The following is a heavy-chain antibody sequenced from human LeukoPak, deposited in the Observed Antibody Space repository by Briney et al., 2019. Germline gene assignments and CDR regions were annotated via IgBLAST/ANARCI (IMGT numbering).Heavy chain of an antibody. CDR1: GFTFSDYA. CDR3: ATDRGYSGYGVFDY. CDR2: ISGDGRST. D-gene: IGHD5-12*01. J-gene: IGHJ4*02. Sequence: GGSLRLSCAASGFTFSDYAMGWVRQAPGKGLEWVSTISGDGRSTYYADSVKGRFTISRDDSTDTLHLQMNSLRVEDSALYYCATDRGYSGYGVFDYWGQGTLGSVSS. V-gene: IGHV3-23*01.